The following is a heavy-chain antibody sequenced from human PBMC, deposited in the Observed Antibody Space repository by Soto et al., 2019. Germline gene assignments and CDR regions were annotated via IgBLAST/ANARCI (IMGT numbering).Heavy chain of an antibody. D-gene: IGHD3-22*01. Sequence: SVKVSCKASGGTFSSYTISWVRQAPGQGLEWMGRIIPILGIANYAQKFQGRVTITADKSTSTAYMELSSLRSEDTAVYYCARDPPYYYDSSGYYYLTDYWGQGTLVTVSS. CDR3: ARDPPYYYDSSGYYYLTDY. V-gene: IGHV1-69*04. CDR1: GGTFSSYT. J-gene: IGHJ4*02. CDR2: IIPILGIA.